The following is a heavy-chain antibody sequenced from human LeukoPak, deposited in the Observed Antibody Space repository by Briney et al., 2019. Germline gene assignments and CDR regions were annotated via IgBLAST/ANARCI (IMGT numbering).Heavy chain of an antibody. V-gene: IGHV3-23*01. CDR2: ISGSDGRT. CDR1: GFTFSSYA. J-gene: IGHJ4*02. D-gene: IGHD3-10*01. Sequence: PGGSLRVSCAASGFTFSSYAMDWVRQAPGKGLEGVSAISGSDGRTYYADSVKGRFTISRDNSKNTLYLQMNSLRAEDTAVYYCAKDGGGHYGSGFFDYWGQGTLVTVSS. CDR3: AKDGGGHYGSGFFDY.